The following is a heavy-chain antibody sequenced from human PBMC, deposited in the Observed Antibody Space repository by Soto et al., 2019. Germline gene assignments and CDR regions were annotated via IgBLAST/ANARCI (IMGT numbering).Heavy chain of an antibody. CDR1: GGSISSYY. CDR3: ARGRVTMVRGVIGIYNWFDP. J-gene: IGHJ5*02. CDR2: INHSGST. Sequence: SETLSLTCTVSGGSISSYYWSWIRQPPGKGLEWIGEINHSGSTNYNPSLKSRVTISVDTSKNQFSLKLSSVTAADTAVYYCARGRVTMVRGVIGIYNWFDPWGQGTLVTVSS. D-gene: IGHD3-10*01. V-gene: IGHV4-34*01.